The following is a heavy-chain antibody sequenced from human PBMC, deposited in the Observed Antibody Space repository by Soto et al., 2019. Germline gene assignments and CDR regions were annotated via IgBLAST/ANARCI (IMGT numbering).Heavy chain of an antibody. CDR3: ARGQAKYCSSTSCYAGGYYYYMDV. V-gene: IGHV4-59*01. D-gene: IGHD2-2*01. J-gene: IGHJ6*03. CDR2: IYYSGST. CDR1: GGSISSYY. Sequence: SETLSLTCTVSGGSISSYYWSWIRQPPGKGLEWIGYIYYSGSTNYNPSLKSRVTISVDTSKNQFSLKLSSVTAADTAVYYCARGQAKYCSSTSCYAGGYYYYMDVWGKGTTVTVSS.